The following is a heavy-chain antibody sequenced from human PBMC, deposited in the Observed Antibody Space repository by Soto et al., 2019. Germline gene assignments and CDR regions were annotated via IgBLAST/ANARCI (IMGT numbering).Heavy chain of an antibody. CDR1: GGSVDRGDYY. J-gene: IGHJ4*02. Sequence: SETLSLTCTGSGGSVDRGDYYCTWIRQPPGKGLEWIAYFSSYRGATYYNPSLKSRLTISLCTPMNQFSLKLTSVTAEDTAVYYCARCYYESSDYCVGSPIVDDWGQVSLVTVSS. V-gene: IGHV4-30-4*01. CDR3: ARCYYESSDYCVGSPIVDD. D-gene: IGHD3-22*01. CDR2: FSSYRGAT.